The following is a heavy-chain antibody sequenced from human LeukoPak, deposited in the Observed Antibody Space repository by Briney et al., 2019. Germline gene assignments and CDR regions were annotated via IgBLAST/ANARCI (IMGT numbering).Heavy chain of an antibody. Sequence: ASVKVSCKASGYTFTSYDINWVRQATGQGLEWMGWMNPDSGNTGYAQKFQGRVTITTDESTSTAYMELSSLRSEDTAVYYCARGPLIWGTGGDYWGQGTLVTVSS. CDR2: MNPDSGNT. D-gene: IGHD3-16*01. CDR1: GYTFTSYD. V-gene: IGHV1-8*01. J-gene: IGHJ4*02. CDR3: ARGPLIWGTGGDY.